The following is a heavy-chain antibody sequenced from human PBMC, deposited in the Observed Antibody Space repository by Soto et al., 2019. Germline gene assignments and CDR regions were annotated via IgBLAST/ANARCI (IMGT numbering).Heavy chain of an antibody. Sequence: QITLKESGPTLLKPTQPLTLTCTFSGFSLSTGGVGVGWIRQPPGKALEWLALIYWDEDKRYSPSLKSRLTITKDTSKNQVVLTMTDMDPVDTGTYFCARSYYVSGSYSYSFDYWGQGTLVTVSS. V-gene: IGHV2-5*02. CDR2: IYWDEDK. CDR3: ARSYYVSGSYSYSFDY. J-gene: IGHJ4*02. D-gene: IGHD3-10*01. CDR1: GFSLSTGGVG.